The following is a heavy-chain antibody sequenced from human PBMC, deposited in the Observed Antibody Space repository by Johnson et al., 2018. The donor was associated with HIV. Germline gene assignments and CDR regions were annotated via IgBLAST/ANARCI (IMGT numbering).Heavy chain of an antibody. V-gene: IGHV3-23*04. Sequence: VQLVESGGGLVQPGGSLRLSCAASGFTFSSYAMSWVRQAPGKGLEWVSGISGSGGGTYYADSVKGRFTISRANSKNPLFLQLNNLGAEDTAIYYCAKDQSTEVGPTFVASFYIWGQGTMVTVSS. CDR3: AKDQSTEVGPTFVASFYI. CDR2: ISGSGGGT. D-gene: IGHD1-26*01. CDR1: GFTFSSYA. J-gene: IGHJ3*02.